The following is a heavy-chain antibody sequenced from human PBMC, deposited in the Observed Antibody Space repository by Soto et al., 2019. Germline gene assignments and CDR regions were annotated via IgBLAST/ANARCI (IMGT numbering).Heavy chain of an antibody. CDR3: ARARVTRFDY. V-gene: IGHV4-31*03. D-gene: IGHD2-21*02. Sequence: QVQLQESGPGLVKPSQTLSLTCTVSGGSISSGGYYWRWIRQHPGKCPEWIGYIYYSGSTYYNPSLKGRVTLSVDTSKNQFALKLSSVTAADTAVYYCARARVTRFDYWGQGTLVTVSS. J-gene: IGHJ4*02. CDR1: GGSISSGGYY. CDR2: IYYSGST.